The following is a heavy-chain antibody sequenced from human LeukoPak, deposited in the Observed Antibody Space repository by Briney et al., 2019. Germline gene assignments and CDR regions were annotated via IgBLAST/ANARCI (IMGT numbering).Heavy chain of an antibody. CDR2: IYYSGST. CDR1: GGSFSNGISY. Sequence: PSETLSLTCTVSGGSFSNGISYWSWIRQPPGKGLEWIGYIYYSGSTNYNPSLKSRVTISVDTSKNQFSLKLSSVTAADTAVYYCARGPKVRGVIRNWGQGTLVTVSS. CDR3: ARGPKVRGVIRN. J-gene: IGHJ4*02. V-gene: IGHV4-61*01. D-gene: IGHD3-10*01.